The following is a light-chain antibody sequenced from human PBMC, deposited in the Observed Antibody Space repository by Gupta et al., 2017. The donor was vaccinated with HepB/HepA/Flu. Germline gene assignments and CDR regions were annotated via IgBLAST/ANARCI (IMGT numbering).Light chain of an antibody. V-gene: IGKV1-39*01. CDR1: QDIKSF. CDR3: QESSSSQFI. CDR2: AAS. J-gene: IGKJ4*01. Sequence: DIQMTQSPSSLSASIGDRVTFTCRTTQDIKSFLNWYQHKPGKAPKLLIYAASILQTGVPSRFSGSGSETHFTLTIAGLQPEDFATYYCQESSSSQFIFGGGTSIEIK.